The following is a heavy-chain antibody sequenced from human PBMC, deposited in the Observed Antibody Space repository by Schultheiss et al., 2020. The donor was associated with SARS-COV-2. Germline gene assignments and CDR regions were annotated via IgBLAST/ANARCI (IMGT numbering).Heavy chain of an antibody. CDR1: GGSFSGYY. J-gene: IGHJ4*02. CDR2: INHSGST. V-gene: IGHV4-34*01. CDR3: ARGGPRYSSSWYVFDQ. D-gene: IGHD6-13*01. Sequence: SETLSLTCAVYGGSFSGYYWNWIRQPPGKGLEWIGEINHSGSTNYNPSLKSRVTISVDTSKNQFSLKLSSVTAADTAVYYCARGGPRYSSSWYVFDQWGQGTLVTVSS.